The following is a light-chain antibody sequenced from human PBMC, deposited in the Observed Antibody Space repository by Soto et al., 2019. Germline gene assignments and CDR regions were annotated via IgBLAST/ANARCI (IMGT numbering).Light chain of an antibody. V-gene: IGKV2-30*01. Sequence: DVVMTQSPPSLPVTLGQPASISCRSSQSLLFRDGNTYLTWFQQRPGQSPRRLIYKVSKRDSGVPDRFSGSGSDTYFTLIISRVEAEDVGVYYCMQGTHWPYTFGQGTKLEIK. CDR3: MQGTHWPYT. CDR1: QSLLFRDGNTY. J-gene: IGKJ2*01. CDR2: KVS.